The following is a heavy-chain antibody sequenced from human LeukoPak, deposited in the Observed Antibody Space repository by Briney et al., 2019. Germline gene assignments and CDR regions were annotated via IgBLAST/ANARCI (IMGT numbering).Heavy chain of an antibody. Sequence: PSETLSLTCTVSGGSIGSYYWSWIRQPPGKGLEWIGYIYYSGSTNYNPSLKSRVTISVDTSKNQFSLKLSSVTAADTAVYYCAGTYYYDSSGYYYPGGYWGQGTLVTVSS. CDR3: AGTYYYDSSGYYYPGGY. V-gene: IGHV4-59*01. D-gene: IGHD3-22*01. CDR1: GGSIGSYY. J-gene: IGHJ4*02. CDR2: IYYSGST.